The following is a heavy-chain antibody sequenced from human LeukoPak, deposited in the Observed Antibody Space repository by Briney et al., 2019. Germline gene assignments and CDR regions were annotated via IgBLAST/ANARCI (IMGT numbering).Heavy chain of an antibody. D-gene: IGHD1-14*01. CDR2: ISSSSSYI. Sequence: PGGSPRLSRAASVFTFSSYSMNWVRQAPGKGLEWVSSISSSSSYIYYADSVKGRFTISRDNAKNSLYLQMNSLRAEDTAVYYCARDLTCDYWGQGTLVTVSS. J-gene: IGHJ4*02. CDR3: ARDLTCDY. CDR1: VFTFSSYS. V-gene: IGHV3-21*01.